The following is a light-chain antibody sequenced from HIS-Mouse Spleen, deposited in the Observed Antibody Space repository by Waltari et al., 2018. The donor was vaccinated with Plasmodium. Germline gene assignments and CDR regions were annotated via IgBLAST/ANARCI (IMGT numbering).Light chain of an antibody. CDR1: QRISSW. V-gene: IGKV1-5*03. CDR3: QQYNSYWT. Sequence: DIQMTQSPSTLSASVGDRVTITCRASQRISSWLAWYQQKPGKAPKLLCYKASSLESGVPSRFIGSGSGTEFTLTISSLQPDDFATYYCQQYNSYWTFGQGTKVEIK. J-gene: IGKJ1*01. CDR2: KAS.